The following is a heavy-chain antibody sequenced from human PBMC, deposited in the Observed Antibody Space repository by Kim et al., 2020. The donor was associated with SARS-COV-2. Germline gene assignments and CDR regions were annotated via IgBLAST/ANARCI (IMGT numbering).Heavy chain of an antibody. V-gene: IGHV4-4*02. CDR1: GVSISSSSC. J-gene: IGHJ5*02. D-gene: IGHD3-22*01. CDR2: VDHSGTT. Sequence: SETLSLTCVVSGVSISSSSCWSWVRQPPGKGLEWIGEVDHSGTTTYSVSLKSRVTISVDKSRNQFSLRLNSVSAADTAVYYCARGVSSAWTLRAWFDPW. CDR3: ARGVSSAWTLRAWFDP.